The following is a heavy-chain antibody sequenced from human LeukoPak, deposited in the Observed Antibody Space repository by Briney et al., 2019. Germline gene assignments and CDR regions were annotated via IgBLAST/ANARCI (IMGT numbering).Heavy chain of an antibody. Sequence: QPGGSLRLSCAASGFTVSSNYMTWVRQAPGKGLEWVSVIYSNNTTFYADFVKGRFTISRDKSKNTLYLQMNSLRAEDTAVYYCAKGITVMMVAPGYWGQGTLVTVSS. CDR1: GFTVSSNY. CDR3: AKGITVMMVAPGY. D-gene: IGHD3-22*01. CDR2: IYSNNTT. V-gene: IGHV3-53*01. J-gene: IGHJ4*02.